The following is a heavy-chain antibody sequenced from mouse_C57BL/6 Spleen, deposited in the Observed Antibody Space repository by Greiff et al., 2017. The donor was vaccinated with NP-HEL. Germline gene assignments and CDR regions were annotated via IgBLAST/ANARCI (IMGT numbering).Heavy chain of an antibody. CDR2: IYPGDGDT. CDR3: ARWGGYFYFDY. V-gene: IGHV1-82*01. D-gene: IGHD2-3*01. CDR1: GYAFSSSW. J-gene: IGHJ2*01. Sequence: QVQLKQSGPELVKPGASVKISCKASGYAFSSSWMNWVKQRPGKGLEWIGRIYPGDGDTNYNEKFKSKATLTVDKSSSTAYMQLSSLTSEDSAVYYCARWGGYFYFDYWGQGTTLTVSS.